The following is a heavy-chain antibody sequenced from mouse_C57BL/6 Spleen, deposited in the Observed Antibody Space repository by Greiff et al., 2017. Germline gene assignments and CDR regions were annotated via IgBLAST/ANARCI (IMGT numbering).Heavy chain of an antibody. CDR1: GFTFSSYA. CDR2: ISSGGDYI. CDR3: TRDYYGSSYGY. Sequence: EVKMMESGEGLVKPGGSLQLSCAASGFTFSSYAMSWVRQTPEKRLEWVAYISSGGDYIYYADTVKGRFTISRDNARNTLYLQMSSLKSEDTAMYYCTRDYYGSSYGYWGQGTTLTVSS. J-gene: IGHJ2*01. D-gene: IGHD1-1*01. V-gene: IGHV5-9-1*02.